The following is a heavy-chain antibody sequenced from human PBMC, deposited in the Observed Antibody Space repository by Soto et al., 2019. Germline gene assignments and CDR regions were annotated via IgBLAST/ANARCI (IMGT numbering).Heavy chain of an antibody. CDR2: IIPIFGTA. CDR3: ASQLGYGSGYN. Sequence: QVQLVQSGAEVKKPGSSVKVSCKASGGTFSSYAISWVRQAPGQGLEWMGGIIPIFGTANYAHKFQGRVTITANESTSTDYMELSSLRSEDTAVYYCASQLGYGSGYNWGQGTLVTVSS. V-gene: IGHV1-69*12. J-gene: IGHJ4*02. D-gene: IGHD3-10*01. CDR1: GGTFSSYA.